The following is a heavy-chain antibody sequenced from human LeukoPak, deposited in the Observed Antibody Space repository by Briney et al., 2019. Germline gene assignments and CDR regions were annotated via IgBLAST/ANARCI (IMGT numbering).Heavy chain of an antibody. CDR3: ARTPTYCGGDCYYFDP. CDR2: IHHTGST. J-gene: IGHJ5*02. V-gene: IGHV4-30-2*01. Sequence: SETLSLTCAVSGGSISSGGYSWSWIRQPPGKGLEWIGYIHHTGSTYYNPSLKSRVTISVDRSKNQFSLKLSSVTAADTAMYFCARTPTYCGGDCYYFDPWGQGTLVTVSS. D-gene: IGHD2-21*02. CDR1: GGSISSGGYS.